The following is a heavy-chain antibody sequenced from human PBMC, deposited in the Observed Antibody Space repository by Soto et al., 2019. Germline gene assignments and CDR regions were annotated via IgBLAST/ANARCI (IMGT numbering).Heavy chain of an antibody. CDR2: IWYDGSNK. V-gene: IGHV3-33*01. Sequence: PGGSPRLSCAASGFTFSSYGMHWVRQAPGKGLEWVAVIWYDGSNKYYADSVKGRFTISRENAKNSLYLQMNSLRAEDTAVCYCARGRLISLYYFDYWGQGTLVTVSS. CDR1: GFTFSSYG. D-gene: IGHD2-15*01. CDR3: ARGRLISLYYFDY. J-gene: IGHJ4*02.